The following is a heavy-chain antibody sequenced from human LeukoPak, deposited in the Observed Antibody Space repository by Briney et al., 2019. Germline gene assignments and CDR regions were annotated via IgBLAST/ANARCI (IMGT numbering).Heavy chain of an antibody. CDR3: ARSNQADDY. CDR1: GFTFSSYW. CDR2: INTGGSST. Sequence: GGSLRLSCAASGFTFSSYWMHWVRQVPGRGLVWVSRINTGGSSTTYADSVKGRFTISRDNAKNTLYLQMNSLRAEDTAVYYCARSNQADDYWGQGTLVTVSS. D-gene: IGHD4-11*01. V-gene: IGHV3-74*01. J-gene: IGHJ4*02.